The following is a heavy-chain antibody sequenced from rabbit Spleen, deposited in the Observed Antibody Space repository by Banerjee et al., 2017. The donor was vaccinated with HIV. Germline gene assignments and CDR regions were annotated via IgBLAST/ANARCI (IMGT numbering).Heavy chain of an antibody. CDR3: ARDTGSSFSSYGMDL. V-gene: IGHV1S39*01. CDR2: IDLVFGST. Sequence: QEQLVESGGGLVQPGGSLKLSCKASGFDFSSYGVSWVRQAPGKGLEWIGYIDLVFGSTFYANWVNGRFTCSKTSSTTVTLQMTSLTVADTATYFCARDTGSSFSSYGMDLWGPGTLVTVS. CDR1: GFDFSSYG. J-gene: IGHJ6*01. D-gene: IGHD8-1*01.